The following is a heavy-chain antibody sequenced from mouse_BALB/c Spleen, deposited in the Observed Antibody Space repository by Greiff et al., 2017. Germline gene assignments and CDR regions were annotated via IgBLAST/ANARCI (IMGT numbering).Heavy chain of an antibody. CDR3: ARENPQLALRYYSAMDY. V-gene: IGHV2-4-1*01. Sequence: QVQLKQSGPGLVQPSQSLSITCTVSGFSLTSYGVHWVRQSPGKGLEWLGVIWSGGSTDYNAAFISRLSISKDNSKSQVFFKMNSLQADDTAIYYCARENPQLALRYYSAMDYWGQGTSVTASS. J-gene: IGHJ4*01. CDR1: GFSLTSYG. CDR2: IWSGGST. D-gene: IGHD3-1*01.